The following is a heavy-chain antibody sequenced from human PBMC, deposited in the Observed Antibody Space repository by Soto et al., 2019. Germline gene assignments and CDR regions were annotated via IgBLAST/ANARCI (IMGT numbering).Heavy chain of an antibody. CDR3: AKAHSFVELTPFHY. CDR2: ISGSGGTT. D-gene: IGHD1-7*01. Sequence: EVQLLESGGGLVQPGGSLRLSCAASGFTFYSYAMTWVRQAPGKGLEWVSSISGSGGTTYYADSEKGRFTISRDSSKNTLYLQMNSLRTEDTAVYYCAKAHSFVELTPFHYWGQGSLVTVSS. J-gene: IGHJ4*02. CDR1: GFTFYSYA. V-gene: IGHV3-23*01.